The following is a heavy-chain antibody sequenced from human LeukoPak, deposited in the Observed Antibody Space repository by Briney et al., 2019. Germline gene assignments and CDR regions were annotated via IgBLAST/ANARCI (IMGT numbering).Heavy chain of an antibody. Sequence: ASVKVSCKASGYTFTGYYMHWVRQAPGQGLEWIGWINTISGGTNYAQKFQGRVTMTRNTSISTAYMELSSLRSEDTAVYYCARGLFGHRYFDPLDYWGQGTLVTVSS. J-gene: IGHJ4*02. CDR3: ARGLFGHRYFDPLDY. D-gene: IGHD3-9*01. V-gene: IGHV1-2*02. CDR2: INTISGGT. CDR1: GYTFTGYY.